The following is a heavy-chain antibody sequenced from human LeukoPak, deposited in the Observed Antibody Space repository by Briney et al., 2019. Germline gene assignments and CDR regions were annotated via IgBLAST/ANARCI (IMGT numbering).Heavy chain of an antibody. D-gene: IGHD4-17*01. CDR3: ARGSATVTYYYMDV. CDR2: ISYDGSNE. Sequence: GGSLRLSCAASGFTFSSYVMHWVRQAPGKGLEWVAIISYDGSNEYYADSVKGRFTISRDNSKNTLYLQMNSLRAEDTAVYYCARGSATVTYYYMDVWGKRTTVTVSS. V-gene: IGHV3-30*04. J-gene: IGHJ6*03. CDR1: GFTFSSYV.